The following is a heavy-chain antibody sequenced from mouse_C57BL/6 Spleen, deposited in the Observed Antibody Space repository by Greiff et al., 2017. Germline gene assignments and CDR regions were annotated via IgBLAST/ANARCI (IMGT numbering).Heavy chain of an antibody. J-gene: IGHJ3*01. CDR1: GFTFSSYA. Sequence: DVQLVESGGGLVKPGGSLKLSCAASGFTFSSYAMSWVRQTPEKRLEWVATISDGGSYTYNPDNVKGRFTISRDNAKNNLYLQMSHLKSEDTAMYYCAREGGFAYWGQGTLVTVSA. V-gene: IGHV5-4*01. CDR3: AREGGFAY. CDR2: ISDGGSYT.